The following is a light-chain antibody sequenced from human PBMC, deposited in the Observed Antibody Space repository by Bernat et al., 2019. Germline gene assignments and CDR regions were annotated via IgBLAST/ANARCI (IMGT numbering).Light chain of an antibody. CDR3: SSMTTINDYG. J-gene: IGLJ1*01. CDR1: SSDVGGYNY. CDR2: DVT. Sequence: QSALTQPASVSGSPGQSITISCTGTSSDVGGYNYVSWYQQHPGKAPKLMIYDVTNRPSGISNRLSGSKSGNTASLTISGLQAEDEADYYCSSMTTINDYGFGTGTEVTVL. V-gene: IGLV2-14*03.